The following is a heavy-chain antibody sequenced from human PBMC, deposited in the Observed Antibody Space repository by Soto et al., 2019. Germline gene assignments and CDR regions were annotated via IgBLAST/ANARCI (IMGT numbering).Heavy chain of an antibody. CDR2: IYGSGRGI. CDR3: AKDAVYNDGLWLMDH. D-gene: IGHD2-21*01. Sequence: GGSLRLSCTASGLPHSSFAMMWVRQAPGKGLECVAGIYGSGRGIEYADSVKGRFTISRDNSRNTVYLQMTDLRADDTAVYYCAKDAVYNDGLWLMDHWGQGTQVTVSS. CDR1: GLPHSSFA. V-gene: IGHV3-23*05. J-gene: IGHJ4*02.